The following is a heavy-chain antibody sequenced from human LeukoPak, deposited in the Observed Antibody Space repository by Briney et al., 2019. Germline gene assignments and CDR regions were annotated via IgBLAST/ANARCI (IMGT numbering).Heavy chain of an antibody. D-gene: IGHD3-10*01. CDR3: ARGLRIYYGSGSYRYNWFDP. J-gene: IGHJ5*02. V-gene: IGHV1-69*13. CDR1: GGTFSSYA. CDR2: IIPIFGTA. Sequence: RASVKVSCKASGGTFSSYAISWVRQAPGQGLEWMGGIIPIFGTANYAQKFQGRVTITADESTSTAYMELSSLRSEDAAVYYCARGLRIYYGSGSYRYNWFDPWGQGTLVTVSS.